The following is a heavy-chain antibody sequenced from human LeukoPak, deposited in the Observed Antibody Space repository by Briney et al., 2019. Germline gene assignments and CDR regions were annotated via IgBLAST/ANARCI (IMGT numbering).Heavy chain of an antibody. D-gene: IGHD6-13*01. J-gene: IGHJ3*01. Sequence: ASVNVSCKAFGYTFGTSSITWVRQAPGQRLEWIGWISPNNGNTHYAQRVQGRVTLTTDTSTSTAYLALRSLRSDDTAIYYCTRVRDSNNWWGPFDVWGQGTTVTVSS. CDR3: TRVRDSNNWWGPFDV. CDR1: GYTFGTSS. CDR2: ISPNNGNT. V-gene: IGHV1-18*01.